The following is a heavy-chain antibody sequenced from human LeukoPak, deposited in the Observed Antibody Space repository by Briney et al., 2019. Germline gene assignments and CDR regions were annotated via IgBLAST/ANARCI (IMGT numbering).Heavy chain of an antibody. CDR3: ARVVVVPANGGHAFDI. J-gene: IGHJ3*02. D-gene: IGHD2-2*01. Sequence: PGGSLRLSCVASGFTFTSYWMSWVRQAPGKGLEWVANVKQDGSEKYYVDSVKGRFTISRDNAKNSLYLQMNSLRAEDTAVYYCARVVVVPANGGHAFDIWGQGTMVTVSS. CDR2: VKQDGSEK. V-gene: IGHV3-7*01. CDR1: GFTFTSYW.